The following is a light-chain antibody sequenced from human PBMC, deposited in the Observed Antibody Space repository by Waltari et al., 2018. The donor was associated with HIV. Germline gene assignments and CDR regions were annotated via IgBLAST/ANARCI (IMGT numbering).Light chain of an antibody. CDR1: SPNIRNTF. Sequence: QSVLTPPPSVSAAPGQKGTISSSGSSPNIRNTFLSWYQQLPGTAPKLLIYDNNKRPSGIPDRISGSKSGTSATLGITGLQTGDEADYYCGTWDSSLSAGLFGGGTKLTVL. CDR2: DNN. V-gene: IGLV1-51*01. CDR3: GTWDSSLSAGL. J-gene: IGLJ3*02.